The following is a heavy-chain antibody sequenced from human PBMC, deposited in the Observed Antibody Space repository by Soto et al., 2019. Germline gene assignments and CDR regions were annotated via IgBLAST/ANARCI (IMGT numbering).Heavy chain of an antibody. Sequence: PGGSLRLSCAASGFTFSRYDMHWVRQATGKSLEWVSAIGTAGDTYYPGSVKGRFTISRENAKNSLYLQMNSLRAGDTAVYYCTRSPVLVRGVRAFDYWGQGTLVTVPS. J-gene: IGHJ4*02. CDR2: IGTAGDT. V-gene: IGHV3-13*01. D-gene: IGHD3-10*01. CDR3: TRSPVLVRGVRAFDY. CDR1: GFTFSRYD.